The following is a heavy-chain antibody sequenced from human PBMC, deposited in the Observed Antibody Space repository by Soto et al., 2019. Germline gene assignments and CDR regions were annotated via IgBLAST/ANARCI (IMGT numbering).Heavy chain of an antibody. V-gene: IGHV3-30*18. Sequence: PGGSLRLSCAASGFTFSSYGMHWVRQAPGKGLEWVAVISYDGSNKYYADSVKGRFTISRDNSKNTLYLQMNSLRAEDTAVYYCAKGFSYYYYYGMGVWGQGTTVTVSS. J-gene: IGHJ6*02. CDR2: ISYDGSNK. CDR3: AKGFSYYYYYGMGV. CDR1: GFTFSSYG.